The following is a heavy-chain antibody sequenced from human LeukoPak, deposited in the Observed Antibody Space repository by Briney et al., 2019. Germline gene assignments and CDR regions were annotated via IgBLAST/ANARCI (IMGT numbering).Heavy chain of an antibody. V-gene: IGHV3-30*18. CDR3: VKRGGGNHGLDV. Sequence: GGSLRLSCAASGFTFSSYAMHWVRQAPGKGPECVAVISFDGSKKYYADSVKGRFTISRDDSRNTAYLQMDSLRVEDTAVYHCVKRGGGNHGLDVWGQGTQVTVS. D-gene: IGHD4-23*01. J-gene: IGHJ6*02. CDR1: GFTFSSYA. CDR2: ISFDGSKK.